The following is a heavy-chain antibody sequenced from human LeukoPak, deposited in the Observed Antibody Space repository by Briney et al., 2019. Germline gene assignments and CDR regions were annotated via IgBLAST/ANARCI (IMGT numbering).Heavy chain of an antibody. J-gene: IGHJ4*02. Sequence: SGTLSLTCTVSGGSINSGDYYWSWIRQHPGKGLEWIGYIYYTGSTYYNPSLKSRVTISVDTSKNHFSLKLSSVTAADTAVYYCARDLAAAGSDYFDYWGQGSLVTVSS. CDR2: IYYTGST. D-gene: IGHD6-13*01. CDR3: ARDLAAAGSDYFDY. V-gene: IGHV4-31*03. CDR1: GGSINSGDYY.